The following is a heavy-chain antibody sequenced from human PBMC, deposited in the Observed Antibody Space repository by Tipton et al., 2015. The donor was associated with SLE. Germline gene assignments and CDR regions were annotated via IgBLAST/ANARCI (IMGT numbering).Heavy chain of an antibody. D-gene: IGHD3-22*01. CDR2: ITTSSGYR. Sequence: SLRLSCTASEFPFSLYTMNWVRQAPGEGLEWVSSITTSSGYRYYADSVKGRFTVSRDNAKNSVYLQMNSLRVEDTALYYCARDMWSHYDNSGCLDYWGQGTPVTVSS. CDR1: EFPFSLYT. CDR3: ARDMWSHYDNSGCLDY. V-gene: IGHV3-21*04. J-gene: IGHJ4*02.